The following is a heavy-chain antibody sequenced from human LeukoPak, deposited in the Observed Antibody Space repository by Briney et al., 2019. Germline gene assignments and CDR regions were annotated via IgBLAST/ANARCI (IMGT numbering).Heavy chain of an antibody. Sequence: PGGSLRLSCAASGSTFSSYGMSWVRQAPGKGLEWVSAISGSGGSTYYADSVKGRFTISRENSKNTLYLQMKSLRAEDTAVYYCAELGITMIGGVWGKGTTVTISS. CDR3: AELGITMIGGV. V-gene: IGHV3-23*01. CDR1: GSTFSSYG. CDR2: ISGSGGST. D-gene: IGHD3-10*02. J-gene: IGHJ6*04.